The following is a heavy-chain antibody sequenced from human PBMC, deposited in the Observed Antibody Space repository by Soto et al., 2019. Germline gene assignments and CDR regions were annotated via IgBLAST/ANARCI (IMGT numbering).Heavy chain of an antibody. J-gene: IGHJ4*01. Sequence: PGGSLRLSCAASGFTFSSYAMHWVRQAPGKGLEWVAVISYDGSNKYYADSVKGRFTISRDNSKNTLYLQMNSLRAEDTAVYYCARYNGVGDNHNFDYWGHGTLVTVSS. CDR2: ISYDGSNK. V-gene: IGHV3-30-3*01. CDR1: GFTFSSYA. D-gene: IGHD1-26*01. CDR3: ARYNGVGDNHNFDY.